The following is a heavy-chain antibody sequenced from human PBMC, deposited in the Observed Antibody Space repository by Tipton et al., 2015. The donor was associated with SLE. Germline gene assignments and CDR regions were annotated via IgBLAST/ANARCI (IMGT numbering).Heavy chain of an antibody. CDR2: IYPGDSEA. J-gene: IGHJ4*02. CDR1: GYSFTSFW. D-gene: IGHD2-15*01. CDR3: ARHKMTCYDY. V-gene: IGHV5-51*01. Sequence: VQLVQSGAEVKKPGESLRISCKASGYSFTSFWIGWVRQMPGKGLEWMGIIYPGDSEARYSPSFQGQVTLSVDKSLNTAYLQWRSLKASDTAIYYCARHKMTCYDYWGQGTLVTVSS.